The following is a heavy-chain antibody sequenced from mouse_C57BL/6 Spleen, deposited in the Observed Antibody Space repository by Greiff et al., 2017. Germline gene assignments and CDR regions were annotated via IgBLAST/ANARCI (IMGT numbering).Heavy chain of an antibody. V-gene: IGHV1-64*01. J-gene: IGHJ3*01. Sequence: VQLQQPGAELVKPGASVKLSCKASGYTFTSYWMHWVKQRPGQGLEWIGMIHPNSGSTNYNEKFKSKATLTVDKSSSTAYMQLSSLTSEGSAVYYWAKRDYEDGGGLFGYWGQGTLVTVSA. D-gene: IGHD2-4*01. CDR1: GYTFTSYW. CDR2: IHPNSGST. CDR3: AKRDYEDGGGLFGY.